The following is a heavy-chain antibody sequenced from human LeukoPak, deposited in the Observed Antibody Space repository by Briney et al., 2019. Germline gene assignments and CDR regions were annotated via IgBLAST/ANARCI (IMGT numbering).Heavy chain of an antibody. D-gene: IGHD1-26*01. J-gene: IGHJ4*02. Sequence: SETLSLTCTISGGSISSISYYWGWIRQPPGKGLEWIGSIYYTGSSYYNPSLKSRVTVSADTSKNQFSLNLRSVTAADTAVYYCARRFSGSFELDYWGQGTLVTVSS. CDR2: IYYTGSS. V-gene: IGHV4-39*01. CDR1: GGSISSISYY. CDR3: ARRFSGSFELDY.